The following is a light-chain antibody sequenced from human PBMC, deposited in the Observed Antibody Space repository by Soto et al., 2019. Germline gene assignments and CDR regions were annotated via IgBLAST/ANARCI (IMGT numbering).Light chain of an antibody. V-gene: IGKV1-5*01. CDR2: DAS. J-gene: IGKJ1*01. CDR1: QTINSW. Sequence: EIQMTQSPSTLYASVGDRVTITCRASQTINSWLAWYQQKPGTAPKVLIFDASSLKTGVPSRFSGSGSGTEFTLTISNLQPDDFATYYCQQYDSYSSGPFGQGTKVDNK. CDR3: QQYDSYSSGP.